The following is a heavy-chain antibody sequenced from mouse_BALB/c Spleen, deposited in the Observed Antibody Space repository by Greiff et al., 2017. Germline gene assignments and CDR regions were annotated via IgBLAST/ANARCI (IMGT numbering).Heavy chain of an antibody. Sequence: EVQGVESGGGLVKPGGSLKLSCAASGFTFSSYAMSWVRQSPEKRLEWVAEISSGGSYTYYPDTVTGRFTISRDNAKNTLYLEMSSLRSEDTAMYYCARGRYFDVWGAGTTVTVSS. J-gene: IGHJ1*01. CDR3: ARGRYFDV. CDR1: GFTFSSYA. CDR2: ISSGGSYT. V-gene: IGHV5-9-4*01.